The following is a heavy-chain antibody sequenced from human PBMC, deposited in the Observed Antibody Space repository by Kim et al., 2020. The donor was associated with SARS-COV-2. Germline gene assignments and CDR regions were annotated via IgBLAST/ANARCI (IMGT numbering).Heavy chain of an antibody. J-gene: IGHJ5*02. CDR3: ARVVSGLFEH. CDR2: WSN. Sequence: WSNDYALSMKSRITVKPDTSKNQFSLQLTSVTPDDTAVYYCARVVSGLFEHWGQGTLVTVSS. D-gene: IGHD2-21*02. V-gene: IGHV6-1*01.